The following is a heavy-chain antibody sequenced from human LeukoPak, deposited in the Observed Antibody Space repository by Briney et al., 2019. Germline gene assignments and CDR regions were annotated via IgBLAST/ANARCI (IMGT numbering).Heavy chain of an antibody. CDR2: ISSSGNTI. J-gene: IGHJ2*01. CDR1: GFTFSSYE. D-gene: IGHD5-18*01. CDR3: ARGRGYDWYFDL. V-gene: IGHV3-48*03. Sequence: GGSLRPSCAASGFTFSSYEMNWVRQAPGKGLEWVSYISSSGNTIYYADSVKGRFTNSRDNAKNSLYLQMNSLRAEDTTVYYCARGRGYDWYFDLWGRGTLVTVSS.